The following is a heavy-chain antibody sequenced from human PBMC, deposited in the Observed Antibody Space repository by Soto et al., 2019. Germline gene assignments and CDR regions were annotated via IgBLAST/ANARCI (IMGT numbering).Heavy chain of an antibody. CDR3: SRVGYGDQDY. Sequence: QVQLVQSGAEVKKPGASVKVSCKASGYTFTSYDINWVRQATGQGLEWMGWMNPNSGNTGYAQKFQGRVTKTRNTAKSTAYMELSSLRSEDEALYYCSRVGYGDQDYWGQGTLVTVFS. CDR2: MNPNSGNT. J-gene: IGHJ4*02. CDR1: GYTFTSYD. D-gene: IGHD4-17*01. V-gene: IGHV1-8*01.